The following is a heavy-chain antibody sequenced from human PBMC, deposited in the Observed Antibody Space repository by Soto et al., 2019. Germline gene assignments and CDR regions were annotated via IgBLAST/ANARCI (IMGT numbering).Heavy chain of an antibody. V-gene: IGHV3-30*03. CDR3: ATEWSSSATEFDF. D-gene: IGHD6-6*01. J-gene: IGHJ4*02. CDR2: ISHDGSNK. Sequence: GGSLRLSXAASGFTFSSYGMHWVRQAPGRGLEWVAVISHDGSNKYYADSVKGRFTISRDNSKNTLYLQVNSLRAEDTALYYCATEWSSSATEFDFWGQGALVTVS. CDR1: GFTFSSYG.